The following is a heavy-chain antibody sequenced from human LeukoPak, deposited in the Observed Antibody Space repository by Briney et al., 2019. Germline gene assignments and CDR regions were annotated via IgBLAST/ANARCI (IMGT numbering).Heavy chain of an antibody. CDR2: IIPIFGTA. J-gene: IGHJ4*02. D-gene: IGHD3-22*01. CDR3: ARSYYDSSGRSPWDY. V-gene: IGHV1-69*13. Sequence: SVNVSFKASGGTFSSYAISWVRQAPGQGLEWMGGIIPIFGTANYAQKFQGRVTITADESTSTAYMELSSLRSEDTAVYYCARSYYDSSGRSPWDYWGQGTLVTVSS. CDR1: GGTFSSYA.